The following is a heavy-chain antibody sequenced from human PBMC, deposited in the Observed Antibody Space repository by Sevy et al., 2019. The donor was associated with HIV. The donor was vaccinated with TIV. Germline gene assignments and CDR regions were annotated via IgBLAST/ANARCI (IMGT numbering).Heavy chain of an antibody. CDR2: INGSGGST. V-gene: IGHV3-23*01. CDR3: AKEPCTMIVVVLDY. D-gene: IGHD3-22*01. Sequence: GGSLRLSCAGSGLTFSSYAMSWVRQAPGKGLEWVSAINGSGGSTYYADSLKGRFTISRDNSKNTLYLQMNSLRAEDTAVYYCAKEPCTMIVVVLDYWGPGTLVTVSS. J-gene: IGHJ4*02. CDR1: GLTFSSYA.